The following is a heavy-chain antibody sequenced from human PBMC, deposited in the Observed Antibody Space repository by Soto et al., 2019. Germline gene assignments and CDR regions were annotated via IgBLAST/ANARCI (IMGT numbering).Heavy chain of an antibody. CDR3: ARGEVAVAGAWFXP. J-gene: IGHJ5*02. CDR2: TYYRSKWYN. V-gene: IGHV6-1*01. CDR1: GDSVSSNSAA. D-gene: IGHD6-19*01. Sequence: QTLSLTCAISGDSVSSNSAAWNWIRQSPSRGLEWLGRTYYRSKWYNDYAVSVKSRITINPDTSKNQFSLQLNSVTPEDTAVYYCARGEVAVAGAWFXPWGQGALVTVSS.